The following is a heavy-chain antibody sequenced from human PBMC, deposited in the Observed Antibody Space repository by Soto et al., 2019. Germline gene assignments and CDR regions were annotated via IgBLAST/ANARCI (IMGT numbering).Heavy chain of an antibody. D-gene: IGHD4-17*01. Sequence: EVQLVESGGGLVQPGGSLRLSCAASGFTFSSYDMHWVRQATGKGLEWVSAIGTAGDTYYPGSVKGRFTISRENAKNSLYLQMKSLRAGDTAVYYCARTTVTTLYWYFDLWGRGTLVTVSS. CDR3: ARTTVTTLYWYFDL. J-gene: IGHJ2*01. V-gene: IGHV3-13*01. CDR2: IGTAGDT. CDR1: GFTFSSYD.